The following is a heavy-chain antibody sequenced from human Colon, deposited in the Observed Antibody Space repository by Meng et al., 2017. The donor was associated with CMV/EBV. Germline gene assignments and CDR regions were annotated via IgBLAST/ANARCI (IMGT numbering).Heavy chain of an antibody. Sequence: ASVKVSCKASGYTFTGYYMHWVRQAPGQGLEWMGWINPNSGGTNYAQKFQGRVTMTRDTSISTAYMGLSRLRSDDTAVYYCARAEYSSSSGGSEYYYYYGMDVWGQGTTVTVSS. D-gene: IGHD6-6*01. CDR3: ARAEYSSSSGGSEYYYYYGMDV. CDR2: INPNSGGT. V-gene: IGHV1-2*02. J-gene: IGHJ6*02. CDR1: GYTFTGYY.